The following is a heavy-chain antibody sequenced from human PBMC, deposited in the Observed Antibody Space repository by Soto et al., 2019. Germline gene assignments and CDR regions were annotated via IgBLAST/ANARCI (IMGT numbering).Heavy chain of an antibody. D-gene: IGHD2-21*02. J-gene: IGHJ4*02. CDR3: ARRDSLSAIDY. Sequence: PGESLKISCRGSGYKFSTYWIDWVRQMPGKGLEWMGIIYPDDSDTRYSPSFQGQVTISADKSTSTAYLQWTSLKASDTAMYFCARRDSLSAIDYWGQGTLVTVSS. CDR1: GYKFSTYW. CDR2: IYPDDSDT. V-gene: IGHV5-51*01.